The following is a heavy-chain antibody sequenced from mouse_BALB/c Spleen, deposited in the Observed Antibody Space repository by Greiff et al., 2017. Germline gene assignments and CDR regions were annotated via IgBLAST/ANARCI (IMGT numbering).Heavy chain of an antibody. CDR3: ANEGYGYDFDY. CDR2: INSNGGST. CDR1: GFTFSSYG. J-gene: IGHJ2*01. D-gene: IGHD1-2*01. V-gene: IGHV5-6-3*01. Sequence: EVQVVESGGGLVQPGGSLKLSCAASGFTFSSYGMSWVRQTPDKRLELVATINSNGGSTYYPDSVKGRFTISRDNAKNTLYLQMSSLKSEDTAMYSCANEGYGYDFDYWGQGTTLTVSS.